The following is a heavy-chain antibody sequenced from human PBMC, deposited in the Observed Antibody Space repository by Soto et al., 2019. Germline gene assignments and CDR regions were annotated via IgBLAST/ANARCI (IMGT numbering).Heavy chain of an antibody. D-gene: IGHD3-10*01. CDR3: AKSGAIPLYYMDV. J-gene: IGHJ6*03. CDR1: GLFFSSYG. CDR2: ISDSGGST. Sequence: EVQLLEAGGGLVQAGGSLRLSCAASGLFFSSYGMNWVRQAPGKGLEWVSGISDSGGSTYYADSAKGRFTVSRDNSKDTLYLQESSLRADDTAVYYCAKSGAIPLYYMDVWGKGTTVTVYS. V-gene: IGHV3-23*01.